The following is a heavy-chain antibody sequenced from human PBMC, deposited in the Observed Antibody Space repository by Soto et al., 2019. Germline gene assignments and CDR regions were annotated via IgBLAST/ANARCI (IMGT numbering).Heavy chain of an antibody. CDR2: IYHSGST. Sequence: SETLSLTCAVSGGSISSSNWWSWVRQPPGKGLEWIGEIYHSGSTNYNPSLKSRVTISVDKSKNQFSLKLSSVTAADTAVYYCARGIVVVPDAIWSYHWFDPWGQGTLVTVSS. V-gene: IGHV4-4*02. D-gene: IGHD2-2*02. J-gene: IGHJ5*02. CDR3: ARGIVVVPDAIWSYHWFDP. CDR1: GGSISSSNW.